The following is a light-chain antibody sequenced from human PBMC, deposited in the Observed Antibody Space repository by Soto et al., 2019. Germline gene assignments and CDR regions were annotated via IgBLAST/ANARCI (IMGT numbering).Light chain of an antibody. CDR1: QSINTW. Sequence: DIQMTQSPSTLSASVGDRVTITCRPSQSINTWLAWYQKKPGKAPKLLIQKASSLESGVPSRFSGSGSGTDFTLTITRLQPDDFATYYCQQYHNFFPTFGQGTKLEIK. J-gene: IGKJ2*01. CDR2: KAS. CDR3: QQYHNFFPT. V-gene: IGKV1-5*03.